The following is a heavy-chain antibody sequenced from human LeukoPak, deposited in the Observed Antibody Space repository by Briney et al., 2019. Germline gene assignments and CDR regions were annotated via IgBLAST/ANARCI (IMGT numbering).Heavy chain of an antibody. Sequence: GRSPRLSCGASGFTFSTYTIHWVRQAPGKGLEWVAVIPYDGSSDYYADSVKGRFTISRDDSKNTLYLQMNSLRAEDTAVYYCARASRWLQVGFDYWGQGTPVTVSS. CDR2: IPYDGSSD. CDR3: ARASRWLQVGFDY. CDR1: GFTFSTYT. J-gene: IGHJ4*02. V-gene: IGHV3-30-3*01. D-gene: IGHD5-24*01.